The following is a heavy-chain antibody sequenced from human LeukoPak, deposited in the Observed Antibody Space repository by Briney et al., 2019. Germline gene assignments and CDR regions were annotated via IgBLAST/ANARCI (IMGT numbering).Heavy chain of an antibody. D-gene: IGHD2-21*02. V-gene: IGHV4-34*01. Sequence: PGGSLRLSCAASGFPFSSYAMHWVRQPPGKGLEWIGEINHSGSTNYNPSLKSRVTISVDPSKNQFSLKLSSVTAADTAVYYCARGGEYCGGDCSEAWGQGTLVTVSS. CDR1: GFPFSSYA. J-gene: IGHJ1*01. CDR2: INHSGST. CDR3: ARGGEYCGGDCSEA.